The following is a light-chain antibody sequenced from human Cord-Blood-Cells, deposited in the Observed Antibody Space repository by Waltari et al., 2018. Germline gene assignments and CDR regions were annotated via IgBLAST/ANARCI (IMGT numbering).Light chain of an antibody. J-gene: IGKJ1*01. CDR2: AAS. V-gene: IGKV1-39*01. Sequence: DRVTITCRASQSISSYLNWYQQKPGKAPKLQIYAASSLQSGVPSRFSGSGSGTDFTLTISSLQPEDFATYYCQQSYSTLRTFGQGTKVEIK. CDR3: QQSYSTLRT. CDR1: QSISSY.